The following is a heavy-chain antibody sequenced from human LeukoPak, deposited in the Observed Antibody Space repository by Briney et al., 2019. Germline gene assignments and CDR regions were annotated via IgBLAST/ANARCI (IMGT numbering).Heavy chain of an antibody. J-gene: IGHJ4*02. Sequence: GGSLRLSCAASGCTFSSYWMSWVRQAPGKGLEWVANIQQDGSEKYYVDSVKGRFTISRDNAKNSLYLQMNSLRAEDTAVYYCARAPSASTVTTGGFDYWGQGTLVTVSS. V-gene: IGHV3-7*01. D-gene: IGHD4-11*01. CDR3: ARAPSASTVTTGGFDY. CDR2: IQQDGSEK. CDR1: GCTFSSYW.